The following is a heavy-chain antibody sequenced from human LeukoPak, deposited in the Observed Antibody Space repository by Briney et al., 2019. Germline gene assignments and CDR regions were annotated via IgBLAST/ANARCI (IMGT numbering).Heavy chain of an antibody. Sequence: GGSLTLSCAASGFTFSGSAIHWVRQASGKGLEWVGRIRSKANSYATEYAASVKGRFTISRDDPEKTAYLQMNSLKIEDTAVYYCTRMGSGRSVDYWGQGTLVTVSS. CDR2: IRSKANSYAT. CDR3: TRMGSGRSVDY. CDR1: GFTFSGSA. V-gene: IGHV3-73*01. J-gene: IGHJ4*02. D-gene: IGHD1-26*01.